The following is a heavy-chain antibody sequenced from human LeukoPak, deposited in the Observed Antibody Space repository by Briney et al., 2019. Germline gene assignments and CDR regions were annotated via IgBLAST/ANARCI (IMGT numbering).Heavy chain of an antibody. CDR3: ARDYYYGSGSYTYFDY. Sequence: GGSLRLSCAASGFTFSSYAMSWVRQAPGKGLEWVSAISGSGGSTYYADSVKGRFTISRDNSKNTLYLQMNSLRAEDTAVYYCARDYYYGSGSYTYFDYWGQGTLVTVSS. CDR1: GFTFSSYA. V-gene: IGHV3-23*01. CDR2: ISGSGGST. D-gene: IGHD3-10*01. J-gene: IGHJ4*02.